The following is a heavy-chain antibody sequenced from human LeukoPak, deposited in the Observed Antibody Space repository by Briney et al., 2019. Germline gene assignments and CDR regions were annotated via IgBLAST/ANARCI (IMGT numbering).Heavy chain of an antibody. CDR3: AGSGWQVYLDY. D-gene: IGHD6-19*01. V-gene: IGHV3-7*01. J-gene: IGHJ4*02. Sequence: PGGSLRLSCAASGFTFTTFWMSWVRQAPGRGLEWVANIKQDGSERCYVDSVKGRFTISRDNAKNSLYLQMNSLRAEDTGVYYCAGSGWQVYLDYWGQGALVTVSS. CDR1: GFTFTTFW. CDR2: IKQDGSER.